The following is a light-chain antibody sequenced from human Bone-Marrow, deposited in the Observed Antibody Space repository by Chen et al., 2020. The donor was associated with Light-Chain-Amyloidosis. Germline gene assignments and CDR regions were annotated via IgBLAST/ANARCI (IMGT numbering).Light chain of an antibody. J-gene: IGLJ2*01. Sequence: QSALTQPASVSGSPGQAITISCTGTNSYGGDYNYVSWYQQHPGKAPKLMIYDVSNRPSGVSNRFSGSKSGNTASLTISGLQTEDEADYYCSSHTSGTAWIFGGGTKLTVL. CDR2: DVS. CDR1: NSYGGDYNY. CDR3: SSHTSGTAWI. V-gene: IGLV2-14*01.